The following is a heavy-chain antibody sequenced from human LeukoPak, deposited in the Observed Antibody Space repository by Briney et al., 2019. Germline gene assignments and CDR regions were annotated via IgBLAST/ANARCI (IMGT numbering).Heavy chain of an antibody. CDR1: GGSFSGYY. Sequence: SETLSLTCAVYGGSFSGYYWSWIRQPPGKGLEWIGGINHSGSTNYNPSLKSRVTISVDTSKNQFSLKLSSVTAADTAVYYCAGGPFWSGYRRNNWFDPWGQGTLVTVSS. D-gene: IGHD3-3*01. CDR3: AGGPFWSGYRRNNWFDP. CDR2: INHSGST. J-gene: IGHJ5*02. V-gene: IGHV4-34*01.